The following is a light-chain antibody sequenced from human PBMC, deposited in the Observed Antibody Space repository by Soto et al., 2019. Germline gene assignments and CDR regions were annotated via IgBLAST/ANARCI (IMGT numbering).Light chain of an antibody. J-gene: IGLJ1*01. CDR3: ASYATGGAYV. CDR2: GVN. V-gene: IGLV2-14*01. Sequence: QSVLTQPASVSGFPGHWITLSCTGTTSDVGGYNAVSWYKQHPGKAPKLMIFGVNGRPSGVSNRFSGSKSGNTASLTTSGLQAEDEADYYCASYATGGAYVFGTATKLTVL. CDR1: TSDVGGYNA.